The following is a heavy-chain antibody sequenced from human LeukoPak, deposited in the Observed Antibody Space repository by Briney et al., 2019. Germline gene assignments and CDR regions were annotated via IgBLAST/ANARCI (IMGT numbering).Heavy chain of an antibody. CDR3: AKDRGGCSSTSCYNNYFDY. D-gene: IGHD2-2*02. Sequence: GGSLRLSCAASGFTFSSYAMSWVRQAPGKGLEWVSAISGSGGGTYCADSVKGRFTISRDNSKNTLYLQMNSLRAEDTAVYYCAKDRGGCSSTSCYNNYFDYWGQGTLVTVSS. V-gene: IGHV3-23*01. CDR1: GFTFSSYA. CDR2: ISGSGGGT. J-gene: IGHJ4*02.